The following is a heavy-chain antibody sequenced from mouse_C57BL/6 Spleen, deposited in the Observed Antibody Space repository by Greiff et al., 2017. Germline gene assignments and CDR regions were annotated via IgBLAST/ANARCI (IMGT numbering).Heavy chain of an antibody. D-gene: IGHD1-1*01. J-gene: IGHJ2*01. Sequence: VQLQQSGAELVKPGASVKLSCKASGYTFTSYWMQWVKQRPGQGLEWIGEIDPSDSYTNYNQKFKGKATLTVDTSSSTAYMQLSSLTSEDSAVYYCAFITTVVPFDYWGQGTTLTVSS. CDR2: IDPSDSYT. CDR3: AFITTVVPFDY. CDR1: GYTFTSYW. V-gene: IGHV1-50*01.